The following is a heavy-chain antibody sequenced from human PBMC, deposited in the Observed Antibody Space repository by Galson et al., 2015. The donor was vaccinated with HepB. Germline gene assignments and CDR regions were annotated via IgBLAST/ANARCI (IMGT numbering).Heavy chain of an antibody. D-gene: IGHD6-13*01. CDR3: AGSSWYSSLRTGSFDI. CDR1: GGTFSSYA. Sequence: SVKVSCKASGGTFSSYAISWVRQAPGQGLEWMGGIIPIFGTANYAQKFQGRVTITADKSTSTAYMELSSLRSEDTAVYYCAGSSWYSSLRTGSFDIWGQGTMVTVSS. J-gene: IGHJ3*02. V-gene: IGHV1-69*06. CDR2: IIPIFGTA.